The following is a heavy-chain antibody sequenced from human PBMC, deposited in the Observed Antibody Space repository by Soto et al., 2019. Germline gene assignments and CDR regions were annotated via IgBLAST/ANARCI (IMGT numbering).Heavy chain of an antibody. CDR1: GGTFISYA. J-gene: IGHJ5*02. CDR2: VIPIFGTA. D-gene: IGHD4-17*01. CDR3: APVHQNWLAX. V-gene: IGHV1-69*06. Sequence: SVKVSFKACGGTFISYAISWVRQAPGQGLEWMGGVIPIFGTANYEQKFQGRVTITADKSTSTAYIELSSLRSEDTAVYYCAPVHQNWLAXRGQGTRVTVS.